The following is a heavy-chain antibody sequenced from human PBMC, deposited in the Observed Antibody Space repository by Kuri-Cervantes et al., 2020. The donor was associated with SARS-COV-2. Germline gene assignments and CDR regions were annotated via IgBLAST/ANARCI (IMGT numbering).Heavy chain of an antibody. V-gene: IGHV1-69*10. D-gene: IGHD1-26*01. CDR3: ARPGGNYYYYYGMDV. CDR1: GGTFSSAI. CDR2: IIPILGIA. J-gene: IGHJ6*02. Sequence: SVKVSCKASGGTFSSAIISWVRQAPGQGLEWMGGIIPILGIANYAQKFQGRVTITSDKSTSTAYMELSSLRSEDTAVYYCARPGGNYYYYYGMDVWGQGTTVTVSS.